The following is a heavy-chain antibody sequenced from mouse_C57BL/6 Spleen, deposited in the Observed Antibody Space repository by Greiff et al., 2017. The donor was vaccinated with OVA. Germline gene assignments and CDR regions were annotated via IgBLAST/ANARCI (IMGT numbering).Heavy chain of an antibody. V-gene: IGHV14-2*01. CDR3: ARDSPFAY. J-gene: IGHJ3*01. D-gene: IGHD2-12*01. CDR2: FDPEDGVT. Sequence: EVQLQESGAELVKPGASVKLSCTASGFNIKDSYMHWVKQRTEQGLEWIGRFDPEDGVTKYATKFQGKAPITAATSSNTASLQLSSLTAEDTAVYYCARDSPFAYWGKGTRVTVSA. CDR1: GFNIKDSY.